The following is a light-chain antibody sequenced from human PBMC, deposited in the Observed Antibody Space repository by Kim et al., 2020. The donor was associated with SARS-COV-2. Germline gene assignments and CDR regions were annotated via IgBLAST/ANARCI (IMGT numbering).Light chain of an antibody. Sequence: DIQMTQSPSSLSASGGDRATITCRASQTISSYLNWYQQKAGKAREVLICAASSVQGGVASNFSGCGSGTVFTLTITSPQPEDFATYFCLQHNTYPITFGQGTRLEIK. V-gene: IGKV1-39*01. CDR3: LQHNTYPIT. CDR1: QTISSY. J-gene: IGKJ5*01. CDR2: AAS.